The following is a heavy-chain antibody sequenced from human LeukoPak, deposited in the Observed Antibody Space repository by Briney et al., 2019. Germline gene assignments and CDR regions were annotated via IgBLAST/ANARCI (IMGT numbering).Heavy chain of an antibody. CDR2: IDPSDAYT. Sequence: PGESLKISCKGSGYSFTSYWISWVRPMPGKGVEWMGRIDPSDAYTNYSPSFQGHVTISADKSISTAYLQWSSLKASDTAMYYCARHADGWPGGKPAVWGQGTLVTVSS. CDR1: GYSFTSYW. V-gene: IGHV5-10-1*01. D-gene: IGHD3-16*01. J-gene: IGHJ4*02. CDR3: ARHADGWPGGKPAV.